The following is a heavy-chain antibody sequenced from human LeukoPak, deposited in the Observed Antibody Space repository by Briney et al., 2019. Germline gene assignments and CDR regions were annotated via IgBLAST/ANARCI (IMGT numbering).Heavy chain of an antibody. D-gene: IGHD3-16*02. Sequence: GASVKVSCKASGYTFTSYGISWVRQAPGQGLEWMGWISAYNGNTNYAQKLQGRVTMTTDTSTSTAYMELRSLRSDDTAVYYCARGFYYDYVWGSYRPIPFDYWGQGTLVTVSS. CDR1: GYTFTSYG. CDR3: ARGFYYDYVWGSYRPIPFDY. V-gene: IGHV1-18*01. J-gene: IGHJ4*02. CDR2: ISAYNGNT.